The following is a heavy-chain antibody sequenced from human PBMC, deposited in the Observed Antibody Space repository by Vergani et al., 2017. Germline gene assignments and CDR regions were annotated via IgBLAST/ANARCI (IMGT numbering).Heavy chain of an antibody. CDR3: ATRLEFDP. Sequence: EVQLVESGGGLVQPGGSLRLSCAASGFTFSSYWMHWVRQAPGKGLVWVSRSNSDGSSTSYEEPVKGRFTISRDNAKNTLYLQMNSLRAEDTAVYYCATRLEFDPWGQGTLVTVSS. CDR2: SNSDGSST. D-gene: IGHD2-21*01. V-gene: IGHV3-74*01. CDR1: GFTFSSYW. J-gene: IGHJ5*02.